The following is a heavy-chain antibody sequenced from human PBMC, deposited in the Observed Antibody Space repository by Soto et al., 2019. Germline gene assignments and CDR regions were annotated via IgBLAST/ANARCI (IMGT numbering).Heavy chain of an antibody. J-gene: IGHJ4*02. V-gene: IGHV3-23*01. CDR1: GFTFSSYA. Sequence: EVQLLESGGGLVQPGGSVRLSCAASGFTFSSYAMSWVRQAPGKGLEWVSAISGSGGSTYYADSVKGRFTISRDNSKNTLYLQMNSLRAEDTAVYYCAKARALGYCSGGSCYADYWGQGTLVTVSS. CDR3: AKARALGYCSGGSCYADY. D-gene: IGHD2-15*01. CDR2: ISGSGGST.